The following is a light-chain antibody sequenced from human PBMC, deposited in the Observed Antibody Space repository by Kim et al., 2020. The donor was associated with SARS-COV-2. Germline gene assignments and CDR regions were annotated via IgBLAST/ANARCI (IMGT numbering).Light chain of an antibody. CDR1: KLGDKY. Sequence: SYELTQPPSVSVSPGQTASITCSGDKLGDKYVSWYHQRSGQSPLLVFYQDTKRPSGIPERFSGSNSGNTATLTISGTQAMDEGDYYCQAWDSTTEVVFGGGTQLTVL. CDR3: QAWDSTTEVV. J-gene: IGLJ3*02. V-gene: IGLV3-1*01. CDR2: QDT.